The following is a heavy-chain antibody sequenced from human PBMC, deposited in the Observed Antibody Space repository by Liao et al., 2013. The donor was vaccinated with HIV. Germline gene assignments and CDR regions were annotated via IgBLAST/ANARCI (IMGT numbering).Heavy chain of an antibody. D-gene: IGHD2-2*01. CDR2: MYPSGNT. J-gene: IGHJ3*02. CDR1: GDSVRAYY. V-gene: IGHV4-4*07. Sequence: QVQLQESGPGLVKPSETLSLICSVSGDSVRAYYWNWIRQPAGKGLEWIGRMYPSGNTNYNPSLESRITMSIDTSKNQFSLKLRSVTAADTGIYFCARLRESAASFDAFNIWGQGTMVTVSS. CDR3: ARLRESAASFDAFNI.